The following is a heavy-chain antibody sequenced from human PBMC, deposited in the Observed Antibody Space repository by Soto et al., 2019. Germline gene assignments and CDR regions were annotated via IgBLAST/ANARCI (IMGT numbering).Heavy chain of an antibody. V-gene: IGHV3-23*01. Sequence: PGGSLRLSCAASGSTFSSYAMSWVRQAPGKGLEWVSAISGSGGSTYYADSVKGRFTISRDNSKNTLYLQMNSLRAEDTAVYYCAKLANCSSTSCYFAGVDYFDYWGQGTLVTVSS. D-gene: IGHD2-2*01. CDR2: ISGSGGST. CDR1: GSTFSSYA. J-gene: IGHJ4*02. CDR3: AKLANCSSTSCYFAGVDYFDY.